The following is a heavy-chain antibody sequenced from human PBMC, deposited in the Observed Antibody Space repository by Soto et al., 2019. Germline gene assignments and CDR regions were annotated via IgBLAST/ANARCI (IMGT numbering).Heavy chain of an antibody. CDR2: ISYDGNNK. D-gene: IGHD1-1*01. J-gene: IGHJ4*02. V-gene: IGHV3-30*18. CDR3: AKSVYNWNDGFFDY. Sequence: PGGSLRLSCAASGFTFSTYGXHWVRQAPGKGLEWVAVISYDGNNKYYADSVKGRFTIPRDNSKNTLYLQMSSLRAEDTAVYYCAKSVYNWNDGFFDYWGQGTLVTVSS. CDR1: GFTFSTYG.